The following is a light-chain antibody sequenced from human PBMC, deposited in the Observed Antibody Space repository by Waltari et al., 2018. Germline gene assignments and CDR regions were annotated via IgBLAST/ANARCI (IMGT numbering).Light chain of an antibody. Sequence: DIKMTQSPSSLSASVGDTVTITCRASQSVSRYLNWYQQRPGGAPNLLIYRTSNLQGGVPLRFSGSGSGTDFTLTIDSLQPEDFATYYCQQSDGIPFTFGQGTKLEVK. CDR3: QQSDGIPFT. V-gene: IGKV1-39*01. CDR1: QSVSRY. J-gene: IGKJ2*01. CDR2: RTS.